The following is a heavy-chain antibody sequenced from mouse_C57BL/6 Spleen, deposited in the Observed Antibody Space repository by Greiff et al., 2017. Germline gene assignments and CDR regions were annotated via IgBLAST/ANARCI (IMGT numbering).Heavy chain of an antibody. CDR2: IDPNSGGT. V-gene: IGHV1-72*01. Sequence: QVQLQQPGAELVKPGASVKLSCKASGYTFTSYWMHWVKQRPGRGLEWIGMIDPNSGGTKYNEKFKSKATLTVDKPSSTAYMQLSSLTSEDSAVYYCARPAYCSNDGYAMDYWGQGTSVTVSA. CDR1: GYTFTSYW. CDR3: ARPAYCSNDGYAMDY. D-gene: IGHD2-12*01. J-gene: IGHJ4*01.